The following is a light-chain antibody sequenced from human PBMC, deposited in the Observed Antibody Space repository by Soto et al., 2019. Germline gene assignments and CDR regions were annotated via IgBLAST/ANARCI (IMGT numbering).Light chain of an antibody. J-gene: IGLJ2*01. Sequence: QSALTQPASVSGSPGQSITISCTGTSSDVGSYNLVSWYQQHPGKAPKLMIYEGSKRHSGVSNRFSGSKSGNTASLTISGLQDEDEADYYCCSDAGSSTVVFGGGTKLTVL. V-gene: IGLV2-23*01. CDR1: SSDVGSYNL. CDR2: EGS. CDR3: CSDAGSSTVV.